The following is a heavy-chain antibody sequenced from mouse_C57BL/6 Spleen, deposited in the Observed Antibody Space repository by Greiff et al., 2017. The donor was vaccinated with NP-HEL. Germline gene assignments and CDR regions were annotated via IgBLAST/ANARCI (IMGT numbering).Heavy chain of an antibody. CDR3: ARSAIYYDYDGAY. V-gene: IGHV1-54*01. J-gene: IGHJ3*01. CDR1: GYAFTNYL. D-gene: IGHD2-4*01. CDR2: INPGSGGT. Sequence: VQLKESGAELVRPGTSVKVSCKASGYAFTNYLIEWVKQRPGQGLEWIGVINPGSGGTNYNEKFKGKATLTADKSSRTAYMQLSSLTSEDSAVYFCARSAIYYDYDGAYWGQGTLVTVSA.